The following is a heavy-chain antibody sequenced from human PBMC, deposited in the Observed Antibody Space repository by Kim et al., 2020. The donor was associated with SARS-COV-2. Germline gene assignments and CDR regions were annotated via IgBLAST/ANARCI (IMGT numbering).Heavy chain of an antibody. Sequence: ASVKVSCKASGYTFINYAMHWVRQAPGQRLEWVGWINGGNDNTKYSQKLQGRVTITRDTSASTAYMELSSLRSEDTAVYYCARVRYDHSGYYLNDYWGQGTLVTVSS. V-gene: IGHV1-3*01. J-gene: IGHJ4*02. CDR3: ARVRYDHSGYYLNDY. CDR2: INGGNDNT. D-gene: IGHD3-22*01. CDR1: GYTFINYA.